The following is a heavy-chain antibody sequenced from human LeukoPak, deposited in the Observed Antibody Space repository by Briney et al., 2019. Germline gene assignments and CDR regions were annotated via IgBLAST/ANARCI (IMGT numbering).Heavy chain of an antibody. CDR3: AKQGVEPGAVKYFDH. CDR1: GFTFRSYA. Sequence: GGSLRLPCAASGFTFRSYAMSWVRQAPGKGLEWVSAISGSGGDTFYANSVRGRFTISRDNSKNTLYLQMNNLRAEDTAVYYCAKQGVEPGAVKYFDHWGQGTLVTVSS. J-gene: IGHJ4*02. D-gene: IGHD2-2*01. CDR2: ISGSGGDT. V-gene: IGHV3-23*01.